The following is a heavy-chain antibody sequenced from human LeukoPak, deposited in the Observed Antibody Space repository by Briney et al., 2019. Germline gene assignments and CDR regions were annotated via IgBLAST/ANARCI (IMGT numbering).Heavy chain of an antibody. J-gene: IGHJ4*02. V-gene: IGHV3-30*18. CDR2: ISYDGSNK. D-gene: IGHD6-19*01. CDR1: GFSFSSYE. Sequence: GGSLRLSCAASGFSFSSYEINWVRQAPGKGLEWVAIISYDGSNKYYPDSVKGRFTISRDDSKNTLYLQMNSLRTEDTAVYYCAKELTRPNRPVAGLNYWGQGTLVTVSS. CDR3: AKELTRPNRPVAGLNY.